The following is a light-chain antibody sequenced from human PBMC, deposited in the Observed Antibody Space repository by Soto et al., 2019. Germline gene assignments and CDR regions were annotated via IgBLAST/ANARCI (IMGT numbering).Light chain of an antibody. CDR2: GAS. Sequence: EMMMTQSPATLSVSPGERATLSCRASQSVSSNLAWYQQKPGQAPRLLIYGASNRATGIPDRFSGSGSGTDFTLTINRLEPEDFAVYYCQQYGSSPQTFGQGTKVDIK. V-gene: IGKV3-20*01. CDR3: QQYGSSPQT. CDR1: QSVSSN. J-gene: IGKJ1*01.